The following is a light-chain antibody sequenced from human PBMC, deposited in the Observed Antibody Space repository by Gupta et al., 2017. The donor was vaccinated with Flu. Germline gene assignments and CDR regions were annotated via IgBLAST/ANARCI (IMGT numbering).Light chain of an antibody. V-gene: IGKV1-39*01. Sequence: SSLSASVGDRGTSTCRASQTISSYLNWYEQKPGKAPKLLIYAASSWQSGVPSRFSGSGYGTDVTLTISRRHLEDFATYYCQQSDSTPIFTFGPGTKVDIK. CDR3: QQSDSTPIFT. CDR1: QTISSY. J-gene: IGKJ3*01. CDR2: AAS.